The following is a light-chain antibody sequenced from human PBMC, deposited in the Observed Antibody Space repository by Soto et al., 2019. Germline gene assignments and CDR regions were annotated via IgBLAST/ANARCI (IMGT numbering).Light chain of an antibody. CDR3: QQYNSYPGT. CDR2: KAS. V-gene: IGKV1-5*03. Sequence: DIQMTQSPSTLSASVGDRVTITCRASQSITSRLAWYQQKPGKAPKLLIYKASSLESGVPSRFSGSGSGTEFTLTISSLQPDDFATYYCQQYNSYPGTFGQGTKLDIK. CDR1: QSITSR. J-gene: IGKJ2*02.